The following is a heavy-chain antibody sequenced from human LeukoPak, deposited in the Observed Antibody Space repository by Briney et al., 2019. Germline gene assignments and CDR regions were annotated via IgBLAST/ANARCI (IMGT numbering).Heavy chain of an antibody. J-gene: IGHJ5*02. V-gene: IGHV3-11*03. CDR1: GFTFSDYY. CDR3: VGPTCLRGGYCTTNP. D-gene: IGHD2-8*01. Sequence: KTGGSLRLSCEASGFTFSDYYMTWIRQAPGKGLEWVSFISSSGDNTIHADSVKGRFTISRDNAKNSLYLQMNSLRDEDTAVYYCVGPTCLRGGYCTTNPWGQGTLVTVSS. CDR2: ISSSGDNT.